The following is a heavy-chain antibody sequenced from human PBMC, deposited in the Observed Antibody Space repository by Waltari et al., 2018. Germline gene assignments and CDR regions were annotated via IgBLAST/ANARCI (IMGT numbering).Heavy chain of an antibody. Sequence: EVQLVQSGAEVNKSGESLKISCKGSGFTFSSYAMSWVRQAPGKGLEWVSAISGSGGSTYYADSVKGRFTISRDNAKNSLYLQMNSLRAEDTAVYYCARVGGEQWLVEGTYYFDYWGQGTLVTVSS. CDR2: ISGSGGST. CDR1: GFTFSSYA. D-gene: IGHD6-19*01. CDR3: ARVGGEQWLVEGTYYFDY. J-gene: IGHJ4*02. V-gene: IGHV3-23*04.